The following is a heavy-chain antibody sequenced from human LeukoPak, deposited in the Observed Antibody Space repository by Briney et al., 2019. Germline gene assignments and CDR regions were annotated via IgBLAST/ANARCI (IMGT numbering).Heavy chain of an antibody. CDR1: GGTFSSYA. Sequence: GSSVKVSCKASGGTFSSYAISWVRQAPGQGLEWMGRIIPILGIANYAQKFPGRVTITADKSTSTAYMELSSLRSEDTAVSYCARGSAGRPYYFDYWGQGTLVTVSS. CDR3: ARGSAGRPYYFDY. CDR2: IIPILGIA. J-gene: IGHJ4*02. V-gene: IGHV1-69*04.